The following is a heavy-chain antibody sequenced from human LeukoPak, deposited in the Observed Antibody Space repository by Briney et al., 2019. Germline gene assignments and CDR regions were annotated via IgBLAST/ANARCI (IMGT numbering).Heavy chain of an antibody. D-gene: IGHD5-12*01. V-gene: IGHV3-7*01. CDR1: GFNFNNYW. J-gene: IGHJ4*02. CDR2: INEDGSAK. CDR3: ARDSSPPFSGHDWVY. Sequence: PGGSLRLSCVTSGFNFNNYWMSWVRQVPGKGLEWLANINEDGSAKSYVDSVKHRFTVSRDNARNSLYLQMNSLRAEDTAIYYFARDSSPPFSGHDWVYWGQGTLVTVSS.